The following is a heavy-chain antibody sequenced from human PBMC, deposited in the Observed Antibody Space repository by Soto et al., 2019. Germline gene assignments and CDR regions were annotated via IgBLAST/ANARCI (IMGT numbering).Heavy chain of an antibody. CDR2: INTKTGGT. CDR1: GYIFTGYY. J-gene: IGHJ3*02. Sequence: SCKASGYIFTGYYIQWVRQAPGQGLEWMGWINTKTGGTKYAQKFQGRVTMTRDTSINTAYMEVSRLRSDDTAVYYCATDKVAFDMWGQGTMVTVSS. CDR3: ATDKVAFDM. V-gene: IGHV1-2*02. D-gene: IGHD3-9*01.